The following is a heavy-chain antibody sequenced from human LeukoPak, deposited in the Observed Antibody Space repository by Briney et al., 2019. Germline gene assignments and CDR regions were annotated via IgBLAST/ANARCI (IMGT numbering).Heavy chain of an antibody. CDR3: AKDSSGWPNDAFDI. V-gene: IGHV3-20*04. CDR2: INWNGGST. D-gene: IGHD6-19*01. CDR1: GFTFDDYG. Sequence: GGSLRLSCAASGFTFDDYGMSWVRQAPGKGLEWVSGINWNGGSTGYADSVKGRFTISRDNAKNSLCLQMNSLRAEDTALYYCAKDSSGWPNDAFDIWGQGTMVTVSS. J-gene: IGHJ3*02.